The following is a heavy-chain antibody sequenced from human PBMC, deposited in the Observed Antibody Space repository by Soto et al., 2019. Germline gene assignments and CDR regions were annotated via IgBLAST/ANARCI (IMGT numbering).Heavy chain of an antibody. CDR2: MNPRSGGS. CDR1: GYTFTNYY. J-gene: IGHJ5*02. V-gene: IGHV1-2*02. CDR3: ARSDDGTSYPLDL. D-gene: IGHD1-1*01. Sequence: ASVKVSCKASGYTFTNYYMHWLRQAPGQGLEWMGWMNPRSGGSKYAQAFQDRVTMTRDASISTAYMEMTSLRHGDTAVYFCARSDDGTSYPLDLWGPGTLVTVSS.